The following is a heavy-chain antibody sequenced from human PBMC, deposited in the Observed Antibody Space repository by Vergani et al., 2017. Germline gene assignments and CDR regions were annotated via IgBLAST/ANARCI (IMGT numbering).Heavy chain of an antibody. D-gene: IGHD3-10*01. CDR2: IKQDGSEK. J-gene: IGHJ5*02. V-gene: IGHV3-7*04. Sequence: EVQLVESGGGLVQPGGSLRLSCAASGFTFSSYWMSWVRQAPGKGLEWVANIKQDGSEKYYVDSVKGRFTISRDNAKNSLYLQMNSLRAEDTAVYYCARGPMVRGVITNGGFDPWGQGTLVTVSS. CDR3: ARGPMVRGVITNGGFDP. CDR1: GFTFSSYW.